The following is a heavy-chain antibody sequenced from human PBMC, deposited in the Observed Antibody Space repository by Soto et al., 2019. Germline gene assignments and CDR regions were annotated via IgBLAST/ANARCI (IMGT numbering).Heavy chain of an antibody. D-gene: IGHD3-22*01. J-gene: IGHJ4*02. CDR3: ASRGVDYYDSSGYWGGDY. CDR2: ISSSGSTI. CDR1: VFTFSSYE. Sequence: SLRLSCSASVFTFSSYEMNWFRQAPGKGLEWVSYISSSGSTIYYADSVKGRFTISRDNAKNSLYLQMNSLRAEDTAVYYCASRGVDYYDSSGYWGGDYWGQGTLVTVSS. V-gene: IGHV3-48*03.